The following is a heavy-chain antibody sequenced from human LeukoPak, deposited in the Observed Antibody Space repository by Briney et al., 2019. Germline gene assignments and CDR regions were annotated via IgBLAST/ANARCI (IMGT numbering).Heavy chain of an antibody. J-gene: IGHJ2*01. CDR1: GGSISSDY. CDR2: ISYSGRT. V-gene: IGHV4-59*08. CDR3: ARRARENWYFDL. Sequence: SETLSLTCTVSGGSISSDYWSWIRQPPGKGLEWIGYISYSGRTYYNPSLRSRVTISVDTSKNHFSLKLSSVTAADTAVYYCARRARENWYFDLWGRGTLVTVSS.